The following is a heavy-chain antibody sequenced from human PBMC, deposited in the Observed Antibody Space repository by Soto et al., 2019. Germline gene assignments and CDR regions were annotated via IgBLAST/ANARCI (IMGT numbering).Heavy chain of an antibody. CDR2: IWYDGSNK. J-gene: IGHJ4*02. Sequence: QVQLVESGGGVVQPGRSLRLSCAASGFTFSSYGMHWVRQAPGKGLEWVAVIWYDGSNKYYADSVKGRFTISRDNSKNTLYLQMNSLRAEDTAVYYCARDAAYYYDSSGLKIDYWGQGTLVTVSS. CDR1: GFTFSSYG. CDR3: ARDAAYYYDSSGLKIDY. V-gene: IGHV3-33*01. D-gene: IGHD3-22*01.